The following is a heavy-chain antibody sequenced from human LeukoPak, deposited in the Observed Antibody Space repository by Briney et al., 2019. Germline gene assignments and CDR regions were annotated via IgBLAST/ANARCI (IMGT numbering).Heavy chain of an antibody. CDR1: GYSFTSYW. V-gene: IGHV5-51*01. Sequence: HGESLKISCKGSGYSFTSYWIGWVRQMPGKGLEWMGIIYPGDSDTRYSPSFQGQVTISADKSISTPYLQWSSLKASDTAMYYCARHRLTMVRGVKYYYCMDVWGQGTTVTVSS. CDR3: ARHRLTMVRGVKYYYCMDV. CDR2: IYPGDSDT. D-gene: IGHD3-10*01. J-gene: IGHJ6*02.